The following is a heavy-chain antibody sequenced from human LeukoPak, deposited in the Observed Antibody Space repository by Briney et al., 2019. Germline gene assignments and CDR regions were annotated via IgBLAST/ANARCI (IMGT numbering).Heavy chain of an antibody. J-gene: IGHJ4*02. Sequence: SETLSLTCAVYGGSFSGYYWSWIRQPPGKGLEWIGEINHSGSTNYNPSLKSRVTISVDTSKNQYSLTLSSVTAADTAVYYCARGRGQWLESGPDYWGQGTLVTVSS. V-gene: IGHV4-34*01. D-gene: IGHD6-19*01. CDR1: GGSFSGYY. CDR2: INHSGST. CDR3: ARGRGQWLESGPDY.